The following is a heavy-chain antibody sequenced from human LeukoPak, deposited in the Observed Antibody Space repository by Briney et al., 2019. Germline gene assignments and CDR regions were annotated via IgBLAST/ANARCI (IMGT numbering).Heavy chain of an antibody. J-gene: IGHJ4*02. CDR3: ARGFECSGGSCYLVY. Sequence: GASVKVSCKASGYTFTGYYMHWVRQAPGQGLEWMGWINPNSGGTNYAQKFQGWLTITRDTSISTAYMELSRLRSYDTAVYYCARGFECSGGSCYLVYWGQGTLVTVSS. CDR1: GYTFTGYY. V-gene: IGHV1-2*04. D-gene: IGHD2-15*01. CDR2: INPNSGGT.